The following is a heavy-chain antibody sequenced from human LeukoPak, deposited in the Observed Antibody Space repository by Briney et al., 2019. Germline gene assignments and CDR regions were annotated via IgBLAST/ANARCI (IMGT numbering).Heavy chain of an antibody. V-gene: IGHV4-34*01. J-gene: IGHJ4*02. CDR1: GGSFSGYY. CDR2: INHSGST. CDR3: ARGRGQLWLRRRSPFDY. D-gene: IGHD5-18*01. Sequence: SETLSLTCAVYGGSFSGYYWSWIRQPPGKGLEWIGEINHSGSTNYNPSLKSRVTISVDTSKNQFSLKLSSVTAADTAVYYCARGRGQLWLRRRSPFDYWGQGTLVTVSS.